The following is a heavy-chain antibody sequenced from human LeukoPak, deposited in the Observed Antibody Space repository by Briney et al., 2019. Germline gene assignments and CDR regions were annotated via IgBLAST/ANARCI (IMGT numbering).Heavy chain of an antibody. CDR1: GFTFSSYS. CDR2: ISSSSSYI. D-gene: IGHD3-22*01. CDR3: ARDLGQYYDTSDNWFDP. J-gene: IGHJ5*02. V-gene: IGHV3-21*01. Sequence: GGSLRLSCAASGFTFSSYSMNWVRQAPGKGLEWVSSISSSSSYIYYADSVKGRFTISRDNAKTSLYLQMNSLRAEDTAVYYCARDLGQYYDTSDNWFDPWGQGTLVTVSS.